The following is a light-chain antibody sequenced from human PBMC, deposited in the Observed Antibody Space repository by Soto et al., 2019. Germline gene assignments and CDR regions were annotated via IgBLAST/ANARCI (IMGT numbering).Light chain of an antibody. J-gene: IGKJ5*01. CDR1: QSISSY. V-gene: IGKV1-39*01. CDR3: QQSYSTPIT. CDR2: AAS. Sequence: DIQMTQSPSSLSASVRDRVTITCRASQSISSYLNWYQYKPGKAPKLLIYAASTLQSGVPSRFSGSGSGTDFTLTISSLQPEDFATYSCQQSYSTPITFGQGTRLEIK.